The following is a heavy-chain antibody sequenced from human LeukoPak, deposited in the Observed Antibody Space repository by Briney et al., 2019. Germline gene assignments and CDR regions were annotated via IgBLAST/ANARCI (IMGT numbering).Heavy chain of an antibody. Sequence: GGSLRLSCAASGFTFSSYWMHWVRQAPGKGLVWVSRINSDGSSTSYADSVKGRFTISRDNAKKTLYLQMNSLRAEDTGVYYCARGESRVAETGKIGYWGQGTLVTVSS. CDR1: GFTFSSYW. CDR3: ARGESRVAETGKIGY. CDR2: INSDGSST. D-gene: IGHD6-19*01. V-gene: IGHV3-74*01. J-gene: IGHJ4*02.